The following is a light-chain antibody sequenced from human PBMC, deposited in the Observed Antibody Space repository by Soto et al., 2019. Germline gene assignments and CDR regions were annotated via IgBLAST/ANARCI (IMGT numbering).Light chain of an antibody. CDR2: DVS. J-gene: IGLJ1*01. Sequence: HSVLTQPASVSGSPGQSITIPCTGTSSDVGGYNYVSWYRQHPGRAPKLMIYDVSNRPSGVSNRFSGSKSGNTASLTISGLQAEDEADYYCSSYTRSSTSVFGTGTKVTVL. V-gene: IGLV2-14*01. CDR1: SSDVGGYNY. CDR3: SSYTRSSTSV.